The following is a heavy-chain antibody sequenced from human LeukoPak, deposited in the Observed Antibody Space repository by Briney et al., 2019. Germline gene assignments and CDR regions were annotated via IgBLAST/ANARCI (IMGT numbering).Heavy chain of an antibody. CDR3: ARDGDYDDAFDI. D-gene: IGHD3-22*01. CDR1: GGSISSYY. J-gene: IGHJ3*02. V-gene: IGHV4-59*01. Sequence: SETLSLTCTVSGGSISSYYWSWLRQPPGKGLEWIGYIYYSGSTNYNPSLKSRVTISVDTSKNQFSLKLSSVTAADTAVYYCARDGDYDDAFDIWGQGTMVTVSS. CDR2: IYYSGST.